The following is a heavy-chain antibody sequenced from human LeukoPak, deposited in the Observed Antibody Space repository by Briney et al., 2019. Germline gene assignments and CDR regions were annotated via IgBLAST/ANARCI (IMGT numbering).Heavy chain of an antibody. D-gene: IGHD3-22*01. V-gene: IGHV1-2*02. CDR2: INPNIGDT. J-gene: IGHJ4*02. Sequence: GASVKVSCKASGYTFIDYYIHWVRQAPGQGLESMGWINPNIGDTNYAQKFQGRVTMTRDTSSSTAYMKLSRLRSDDTAVYYCARAGHNSDSGGYDYWGQGTLVTVSS. CDR1: GYTFIDYY. CDR3: ARAGHNSDSGGYDY.